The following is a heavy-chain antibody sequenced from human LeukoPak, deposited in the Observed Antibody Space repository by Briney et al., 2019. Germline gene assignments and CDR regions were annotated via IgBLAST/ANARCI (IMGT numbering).Heavy chain of an antibody. CDR2: MFHSGST. CDR3: AKKIHCSGDGCPTGAFDV. D-gene: IGHD2-15*01. V-gene: IGHV4-4*02. CDR1: GGSISSSKW. J-gene: IGHJ3*01. Sequence: PSGTRSLTPAVSGGSISSSKWWSWVRQPPGKGLERSGEMFHSGSTNYNPSLKSRVTISLGKSENQFSLVLTSVTAADTAVYYCAKKIHCSGDGCPTGAFDVWGQGTMVTVSS.